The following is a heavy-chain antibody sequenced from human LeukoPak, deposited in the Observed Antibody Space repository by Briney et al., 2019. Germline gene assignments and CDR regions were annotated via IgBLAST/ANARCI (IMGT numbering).Heavy chain of an antibody. D-gene: IGHD2-2*01. CDR3: ARESTSWYFDL. CDR1: GFTISGYW. V-gene: IGHV3-53*01. CDR2: IYSGGST. Sequence: GGSLRLSCAASGFTISGYWMHWVRQAPGKGLEWVSVIYSGGSTYYADSVKGRFTISRDNSKNTLYLQMNSLRAEDTAVYYCARESTSWYFDLWGRGTLVTVSS. J-gene: IGHJ2*01.